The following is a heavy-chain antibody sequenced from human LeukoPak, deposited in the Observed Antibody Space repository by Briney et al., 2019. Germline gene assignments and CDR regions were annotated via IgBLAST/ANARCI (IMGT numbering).Heavy chain of an antibody. V-gene: IGHV3-33*08. D-gene: IGHD1/OR15-1a*01. CDR3: ARDGTVSAGPFDP. J-gene: IGHJ5*02. Sequence: GGSLRLSCAASGFTFSSYAMHWVRQAPGKGLEWVAFIWYDGSNKYYADSVKGRFTISRDNSKNTLYLQMNSLRVEDTAVYYCARDGTVSAGPFDPWGQGTLVTVSS. CDR1: GFTFSSYA. CDR2: IWYDGSNK.